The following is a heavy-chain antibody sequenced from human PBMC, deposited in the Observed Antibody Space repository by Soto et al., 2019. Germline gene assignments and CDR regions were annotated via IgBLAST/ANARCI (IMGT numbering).Heavy chain of an antibody. D-gene: IGHD5-18*01. CDR1: GYTFTSYY. J-gene: IGHJ4*02. CDR3: ARVGGYSYGGVDY. CDR2: INPSGGST. Sequence: QVQLVQSGAEVKKPGASVKVSCKASGYTFTSYYMHWVRQAPGQGLEWMGIINPSGGSTTYAQKFQGRVTMARDTYKSTVYMELSSLRSEDTAVYYCARVGGYSYGGVDYWGQGTLVTVSS. V-gene: IGHV1-46*01.